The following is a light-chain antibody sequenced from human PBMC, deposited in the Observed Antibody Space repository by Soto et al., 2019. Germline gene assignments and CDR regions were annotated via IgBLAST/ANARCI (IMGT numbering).Light chain of an antibody. CDR2: DAS. J-gene: IGKJ5*01. CDR3: QQSYIDPIT. CDR1: QSISTY. Sequence: EIQVTPSKKSLSASVGDIVTITCRASQSISTYLNWYQKKPGKAPNLLIYDASRLQSGVPSRFSGSGGGTDFTLSISSVQPEDFATYFCQQSYIDPITAGQGTRLEVK. V-gene: IGKV1-39*01.